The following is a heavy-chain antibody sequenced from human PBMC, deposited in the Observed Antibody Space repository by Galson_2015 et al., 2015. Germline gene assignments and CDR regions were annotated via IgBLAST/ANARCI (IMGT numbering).Heavy chain of an antibody. D-gene: IGHD6-19*01. CDR1: GFTFTNAW. CDR2: IRSKTEGGTT. J-gene: IGHJ3*02. Sequence: SLRLSCAASGFTFTNAWMSWVRQAPGKGLEWVGRIRSKTEGGTTDYAAPVKGRFTISRDDSKNTLYLQMNSLKTEDTAVYFCTTAGTVYRSGLIWGQGTMVAVSS. V-gene: IGHV3-15*01. CDR3: TTAGTVYRSGLI.